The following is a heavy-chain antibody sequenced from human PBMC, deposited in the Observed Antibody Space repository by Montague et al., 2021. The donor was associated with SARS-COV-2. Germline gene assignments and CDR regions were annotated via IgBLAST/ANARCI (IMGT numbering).Heavy chain of an antibody. Sequence: SETLSLTCAVSGYSISSSNWWGWIRQPPGKGLEWIGYIYYSGSTYYNPSLKSRVTMSVDTSKNQFSLKLSSVTAADTAVYYCVRSRAGRYFDWTKLDAHVKPYYFDYWGQGTLVTVSS. CDR3: VRSRAGRYFDWTKLDAHVKPYYFDY. CDR1: GYSISSSNW. D-gene: IGHD3-9*01. V-gene: IGHV4-28*01. J-gene: IGHJ4*02. CDR2: IYYSGST.